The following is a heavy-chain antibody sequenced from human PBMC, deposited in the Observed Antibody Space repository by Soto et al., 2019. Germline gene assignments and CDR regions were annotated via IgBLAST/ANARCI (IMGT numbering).Heavy chain of an antibody. Sequence: EVQLVESGGGLVQPGGSLRLSCAASGFTFSSYSMNWVRQAPGKGLEWVSYISSGSSTIYYADSVKGRFTISRDNAQNSLYLQMNSLRAEDTAVYYCAKTYSSGSGAFDVWGQGTMVIVSS. J-gene: IGHJ3*01. V-gene: IGHV3-48*01. CDR3: AKTYSSGSGAFDV. CDR1: GFTFSSYS. CDR2: ISSGSSTI. D-gene: IGHD6-19*01.